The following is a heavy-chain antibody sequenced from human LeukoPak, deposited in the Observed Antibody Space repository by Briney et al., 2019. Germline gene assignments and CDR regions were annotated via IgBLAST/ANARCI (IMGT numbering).Heavy chain of an antibody. D-gene: IGHD6-13*01. J-gene: IGHJ4*02. Sequence: PGGSLRLSCAASGFTFSSYSMNWVRQAPGKGLEWVSSISSSSSYIYYADSVKGRFTISRDNAKNSLYLQMNSLRAEDTAVYYCARPRYSSSWYFDYGGQGTLGTVSS. V-gene: IGHV3-21*01. CDR1: GFTFSSYS. CDR3: ARPRYSSSWYFDY. CDR2: ISSSSSYI.